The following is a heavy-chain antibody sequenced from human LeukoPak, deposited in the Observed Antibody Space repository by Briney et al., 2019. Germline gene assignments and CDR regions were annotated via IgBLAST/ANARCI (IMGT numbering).Heavy chain of an antibody. Sequence: QTLSLTCAISGDSVSSNSAAWNWIRQSPARGLEWLGRTYYRSKWHNDYAPSVKSRITINPDTSKNQFSLQVNSMTPEDTAVYYCVRSRGDLDYWGQGTLVTVSS. D-gene: IGHD3-10*01. V-gene: IGHV6-1*01. CDR2: TYYRSKWHN. J-gene: IGHJ4*02. CDR3: VRSRGDLDY. CDR1: GDSVSSNSAA.